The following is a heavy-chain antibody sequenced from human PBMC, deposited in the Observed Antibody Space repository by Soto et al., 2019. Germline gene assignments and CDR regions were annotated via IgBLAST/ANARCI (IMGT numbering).Heavy chain of an antibody. D-gene: IGHD3-10*01. J-gene: IGHJ6*02. V-gene: IGHV4-4*07. CDR3: ARGPRYYGSGSFYYGMDV. CDR2: IHTSGRN. CDR1: GGSFSSYY. Sequence: QVQLQESGPGLVKPSETLSLTCNVSGGSFSSYYWTWIRQPAGKGLEWIGPIHTSGRNNYNPSLKRRVTMSVDTCRNHFSLKLRSVTAADTAVYYCARGPRYYGSGSFYYGMDVWGQGTTVTVSS.